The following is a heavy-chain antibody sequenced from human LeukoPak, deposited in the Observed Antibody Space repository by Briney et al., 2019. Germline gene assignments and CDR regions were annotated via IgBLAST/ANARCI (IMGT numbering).Heavy chain of an antibody. D-gene: IGHD3-22*01. V-gene: IGHV3-53*01. CDR2: IYSGGST. Sequence: GGSLRLSCAASGFTFSNSGMSWVRQAPGKGLEWVSVIYSGGSTYYADSVKGRFTISRDNSKNTLYLQMNSLRAEDTAVYYCARVRDYYDSSGYYFNYYYYYYMDVWGKGTTVTISS. CDR3: ARVRDYYDSSGYYFNYYYYYYMDV. CDR1: GFTFSNSG. J-gene: IGHJ6*03.